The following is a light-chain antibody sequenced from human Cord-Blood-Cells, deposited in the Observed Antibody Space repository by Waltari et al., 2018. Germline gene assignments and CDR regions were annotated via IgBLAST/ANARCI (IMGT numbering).Light chain of an antibody. V-gene: IGLV2-23*03. CDR1: SRDDGSYNL. Sequence: QSALTLPASVSWPPGQSITISCTGTSRDDGSYNLVSWYHQPPGKAPKLMISEGSKPPSGVINRFSGSKSGTTASLTISGLRAEDEADYYCCSYAGSSTFVVFGGGTKLTVL. J-gene: IGLJ2*01. CDR2: EGS. CDR3: CSYAGSSTFVV.